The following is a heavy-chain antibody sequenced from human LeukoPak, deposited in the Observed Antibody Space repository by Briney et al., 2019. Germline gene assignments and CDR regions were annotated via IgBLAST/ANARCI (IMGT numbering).Heavy chain of an antibody. CDR2: ISSTSSNT. J-gene: IGHJ3*02. V-gene: IGHV3-48*01. CDR1: GFTVSSNY. D-gene: IGHD3-10*01. CDR3: VVTLPVGFDM. Sequence: PGGSLRLSCAASGFTVSSNYMSWVRQAPGKGLEWVSYISSTSSNTFYADSVKGRFTISRDNAKNSLYLQMHSLRAEDTAVYYCVVTLPVGFDMWGQGTMVTISS.